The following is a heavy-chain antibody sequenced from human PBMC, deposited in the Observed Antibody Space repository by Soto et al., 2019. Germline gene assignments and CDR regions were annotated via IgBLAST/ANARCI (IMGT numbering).Heavy chain of an antibody. D-gene: IGHD3-22*01. J-gene: IGHJ6*02. CDR3: AKAIENYSTGYYKPFYYFGVDV. CDR1: GFTCGSYG. CDR2: ISYDGSKK. V-gene: IGHV3-30*18. Sequence: GGSLRLSCAASGFTCGSYGMHWVRQAPGKGLEWVAGISYDGSKKYYGESVKGRFTISSDNSKNTLYLQMNSLRVEDTAVYYCAKAIENYSTGYYKPFYYFGVDVWGQGTTVTVSS.